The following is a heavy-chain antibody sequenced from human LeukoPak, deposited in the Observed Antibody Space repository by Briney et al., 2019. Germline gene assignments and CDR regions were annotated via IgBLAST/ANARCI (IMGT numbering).Heavy chain of an antibody. CDR2: LYSDGRT. Sequence: GGSLRLSCAASGFTVNSNYMNWVRQAPGKGLERVSVLYSDGRTYYADSVKGRFTISRDTSKNTLYLQVNGLRAEDTAVYYCARGGGYYPIDYWGQGTLVTVSS. CDR3: ARGGGYYPIDY. D-gene: IGHD2-15*01. CDR1: GFTVNSNY. J-gene: IGHJ4*02. V-gene: IGHV3-53*01.